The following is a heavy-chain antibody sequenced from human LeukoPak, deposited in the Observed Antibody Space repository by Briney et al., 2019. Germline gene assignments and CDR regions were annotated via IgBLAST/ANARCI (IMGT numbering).Heavy chain of an antibody. D-gene: IGHD2-2*01. CDR2: IYSGGST. J-gene: IGHJ4*02. Sequence: QPGGSLRLSCAASGFTVSSNYMSWVRQAPGKGLEWVSVIYSGGSTYYADSVKGRFTISRDNAKNSLYLQMNGLRAEDTAVYYCARDPGRCTSSSCYPDYWGQGTLVTVSS. CDR1: GFTVSSNY. V-gene: IGHV3-53*01. CDR3: ARDPGRCTSSSCYPDY.